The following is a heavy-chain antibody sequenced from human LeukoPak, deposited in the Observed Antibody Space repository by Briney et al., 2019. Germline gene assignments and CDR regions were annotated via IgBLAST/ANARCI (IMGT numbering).Heavy chain of an antibody. Sequence: SETLSLTCTVSGGSIRSSSYYWGGIRQPPGKGLEWIGSIYYSGSTYYNPSLKSRVTISVDTSKNQVSLGLSSVTAADTAVYYCASGHYDSSGYYYPFDYWGQGTLVTVSS. J-gene: IGHJ4*02. CDR2: IYYSGST. CDR1: GGSIRSSSYY. CDR3: ASGHYDSSGYYYPFDY. V-gene: IGHV4-39*01. D-gene: IGHD3-22*01.